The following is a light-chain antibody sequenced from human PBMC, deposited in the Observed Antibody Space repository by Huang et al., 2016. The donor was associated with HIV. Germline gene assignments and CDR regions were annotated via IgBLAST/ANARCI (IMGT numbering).Light chain of an antibody. Sequence: EIVMTQSPATLSVSPGERATRSCRASHSIRRNLAWDLENPGQAPRPLIYGASTRATGIPARFSGSGSGTEFTLTISSLQSEDFAVYYCQQYNNWPPGYTVGQGTKLEIK. CDR3: QQYNNWPPGYT. J-gene: IGKJ2*01. V-gene: IGKV3-15*01. CDR2: GAS. CDR1: HSIRRN.